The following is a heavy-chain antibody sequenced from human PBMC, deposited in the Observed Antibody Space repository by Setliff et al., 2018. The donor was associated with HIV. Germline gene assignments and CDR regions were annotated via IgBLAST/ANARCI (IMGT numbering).Heavy chain of an antibody. D-gene: IGHD2-2*02. Sequence: ASVKVSCKASGYTFTSYYMHWVRQAPGQGLEWMGIINPSGGSTSYAQKFKGRVTITRDSSASTAYMELSSLTSEDTAVYYCATERYQLRYNSYYYYYGMDVWGQGTTVTVSS. CDR1: GYTFTSYY. CDR3: ATERYQLRYNSYYYYYGMDV. V-gene: IGHV1-46*01. J-gene: IGHJ6*02. CDR2: INPSGGST.